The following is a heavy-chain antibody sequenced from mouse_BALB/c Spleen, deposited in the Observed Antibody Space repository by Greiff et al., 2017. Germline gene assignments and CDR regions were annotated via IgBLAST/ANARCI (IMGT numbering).Heavy chain of an antibody. Sequence: VQLQESGPGLVAPSQSLSITCTVSGFSLTGYGVNWVRQPPGKGLEWLGMIWGDGSTDYTSALKSRLSISKDNSKSQVFLKMNSLQTDDTARYYCAREGYGNSFAYWGQGTLVTVSA. CDR3: AREGYGNSFAY. CDR2: IWGDGST. CDR1: GFSLTGYG. V-gene: IGHV2-6-7*01. J-gene: IGHJ3*01. D-gene: IGHD2-10*02.